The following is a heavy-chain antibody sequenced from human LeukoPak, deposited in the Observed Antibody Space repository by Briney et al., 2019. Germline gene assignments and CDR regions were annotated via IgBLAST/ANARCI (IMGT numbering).Heavy chain of an antibody. Sequence: KTSETLSLTCAVYGGPFSGYYWSWIRQPPGKGLEWIGEINHSGSTNYNPSLKSRVTISVDTSKNQFSLKLSSVTAADTAVYYCARTNDYYDSSGPSGYMDVWGKGTTVTVPS. CDR1: GGPFSGYY. D-gene: IGHD3-22*01. J-gene: IGHJ6*03. CDR3: ARTNDYYDSSGPSGYMDV. CDR2: INHSGST. V-gene: IGHV4-34*01.